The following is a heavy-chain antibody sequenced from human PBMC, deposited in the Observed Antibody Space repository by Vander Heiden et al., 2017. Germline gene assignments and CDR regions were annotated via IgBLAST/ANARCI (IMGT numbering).Heavy chain of an antibody. V-gene: IGHV3-30*18. J-gene: IGHJ4*02. CDR2: LASDGSNN. CDR1: GFPFTSYG. D-gene: IGHD3-10*01. Sequence: QVQLVESGGGVVQPGRSLRRSCAASGFPFTSYGMRWVRQAPGKGLEWVAVLASDGSNNYYADSVKGRFTISRDNSKNTLFLQMNSLRTEDTAVYYCAKDLSSGRDYSDYWGQGTLVTVSS. CDR3: AKDLSSGRDYSDY.